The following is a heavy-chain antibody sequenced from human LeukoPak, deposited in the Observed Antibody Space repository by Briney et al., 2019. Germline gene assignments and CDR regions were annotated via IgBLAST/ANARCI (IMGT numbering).Heavy chain of an antibody. Sequence: PGGSLRLSCAASGFTFSNAWMSWVRQAPGKGLEGVGRIKSKTDGGTTDYAAPVKGRFTITRDDSKNTLYLQMNSLKTEDTAVYYCTTDLWWCMATIIKDYWGQGTLVTVSS. CDR2: IKSKTDGGTT. J-gene: IGHJ4*02. V-gene: IGHV3-15*01. CDR3: TTDLWWCMATIIKDY. D-gene: IGHD5-24*01. CDR1: GFTFSNAW.